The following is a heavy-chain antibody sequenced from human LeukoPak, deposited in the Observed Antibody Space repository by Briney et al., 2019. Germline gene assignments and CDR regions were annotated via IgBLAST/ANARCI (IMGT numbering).Heavy chain of an antibody. Sequence: GGSLRLSCAASGFTFSSYAMSWVRQAPGKGLGWVSAISGSGGSTYYADSVKGRFTISRDNSKNTLYLQMNSLRAEDTAVYYCAKNYDILAGSPYFDYWGQGTLVTVSS. CDR3: AKNYDILAGSPYFDY. J-gene: IGHJ4*02. CDR1: GFTFSSYA. D-gene: IGHD3-9*01. V-gene: IGHV3-23*01. CDR2: ISGSGGST.